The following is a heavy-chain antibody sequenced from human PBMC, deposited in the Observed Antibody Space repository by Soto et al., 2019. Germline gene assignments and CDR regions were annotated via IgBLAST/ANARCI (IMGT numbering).Heavy chain of an antibody. V-gene: IGHV3-30*18. Sequence: QVQLVESGGGVVQPGRSLRLSCAASGFTFSSYGMHWVRQAPGKGLEWVAVISYDGSNKYYADSVKGRFTISRDNSKNTLYLQMNSLRAEDTAVYYCAKGMPSRYLDWLLNYWGQGTLVTVSS. CDR2: ISYDGSNK. CDR1: GFTFSSYG. D-gene: IGHD3-9*01. J-gene: IGHJ4*02. CDR3: AKGMPSRYLDWLLNY.